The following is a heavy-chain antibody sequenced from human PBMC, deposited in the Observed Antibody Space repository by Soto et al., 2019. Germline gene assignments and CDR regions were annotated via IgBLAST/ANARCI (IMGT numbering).Heavy chain of an antibody. Sequence: GSLRLSCAASGFTFSDYYMIWVRQAPGKGLEWVSSVSGSSSYIYYADSVKGRFTVSRDNANNLVFLQMNGLRPEDTAMYYCARDLRGHYGPWGQGTMVTVSS. J-gene: IGHJ3*01. CDR1: GFTFSDYY. V-gene: IGHV3-21*06. CDR3: ARDLRGHYGP. D-gene: IGHD4-17*01. CDR2: VSGSSSYI.